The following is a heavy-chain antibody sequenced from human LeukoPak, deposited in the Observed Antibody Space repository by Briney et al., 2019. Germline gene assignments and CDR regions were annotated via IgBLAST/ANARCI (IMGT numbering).Heavy chain of an antibody. V-gene: IGHV1-24*01. CDR3: ATPSDLYSNWFDP. CDR2: FDPEDGET. J-gene: IGHJ5*02. CDR1: GYTLTELS. D-gene: IGHD2-21*01. Sequence: AASVKVSCKVSGYTLTELSMHWVRQAPGKGLEWMGGFDPEDGETIYAQKFQGRVTMTEDTSTDTAYMELSSLRSEDTAVYYCATPSDLYSNWFDPWGQGTLVTVSS.